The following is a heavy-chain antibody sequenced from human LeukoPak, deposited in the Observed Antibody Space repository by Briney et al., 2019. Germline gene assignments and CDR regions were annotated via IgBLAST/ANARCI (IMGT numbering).Heavy chain of an antibody. CDR1: GGTFSSYA. D-gene: IGHD6-13*01. CDR2: IIPIFGTA. J-gene: IGHJ5*02. V-gene: IGHV1-69*13. Sequence: ASVKVSCKASGGTFSSYAISWVRQAPGQGLEWMGGIIPIFGTANYAQKFQGRVTITADESTSTAYMELSSLRSEDTAVYYCASFEPIAAAGWWFDPWGQGTLVTVSS. CDR3: ASFEPIAAAGWWFDP.